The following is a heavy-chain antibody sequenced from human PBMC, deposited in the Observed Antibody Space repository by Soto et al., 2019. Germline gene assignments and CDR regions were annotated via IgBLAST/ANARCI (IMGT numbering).Heavy chain of an antibody. Sequence: SLRRSCGASGFTFRCYAMSWVRQTPGKGLEWVAGISGSGDRTYYADSVKGRFNISRDNSKNTLYLQLRSLRVEDTAVYFCGNKIFKWELYAFDIWGQVTMVTVSS. D-gene: IGHD1-26*01. J-gene: IGHJ3*02. CDR3: GNKIFKWELYAFDI. CDR1: GFTFRCYA. V-gene: IGHV3-23*01. CDR2: ISGSGDRT.